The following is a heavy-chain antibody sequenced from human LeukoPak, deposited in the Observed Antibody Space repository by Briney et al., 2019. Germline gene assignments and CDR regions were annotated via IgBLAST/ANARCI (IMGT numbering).Heavy chain of an antibody. D-gene: IGHD7-27*01. Sequence: PSETLSLTCTVSGGSISSYYWSWIRQPPGKGLEWIGYIYYSGSTNYNPSLKSRVTISVDTSKNQFSLKLRSVTAADTAVYYCARNRNSADWGYYFDYWGQGTLVTVSS. CDR2: IYYSGST. J-gene: IGHJ4*02. CDR1: GGSISSYY. V-gene: IGHV4-59*08. CDR3: ARNRNSADWGYYFDY.